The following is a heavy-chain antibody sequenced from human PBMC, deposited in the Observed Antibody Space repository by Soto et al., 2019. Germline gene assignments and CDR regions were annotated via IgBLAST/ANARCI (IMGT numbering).Heavy chain of an antibody. J-gene: IGHJ3*02. D-gene: IGHD2-2*01. V-gene: IGHV3-23*01. CDR3: AKDKGCSTTTFHWNAFDI. Sequence: EVQLLESGGGLVQPGGSLRLSCAASGFTFSSYALSWVRQAPGKGLEWVSAISSSGAGTYYADSVKGRFTISRDNSKNTRFLQMNSMRAEDTAVYYCAKDKGCSTTTFHWNAFDIWGQGTMVTVSS. CDR2: ISSSGAGT. CDR1: GFTFSSYA.